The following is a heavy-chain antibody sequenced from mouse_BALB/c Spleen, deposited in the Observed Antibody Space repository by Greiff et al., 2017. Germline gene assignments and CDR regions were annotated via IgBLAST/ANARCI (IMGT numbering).Heavy chain of an antibody. Sequence: EVKVEESGPGLVKPSQSLSLTCTVTGYSITSDYAWNWIRQFPGNKLEWMGYISYSGSTSYNPSLKSRISITRDTSKNQFFLQLNSVTTEDTATYYCARSFYGYHYFDYWGQGTTLTVSS. D-gene: IGHD2-9*01. J-gene: IGHJ2*01. V-gene: IGHV3-2*02. CDR1: GYSITSDYA. CDR3: ARSFYGYHYFDY. CDR2: ISYSGST.